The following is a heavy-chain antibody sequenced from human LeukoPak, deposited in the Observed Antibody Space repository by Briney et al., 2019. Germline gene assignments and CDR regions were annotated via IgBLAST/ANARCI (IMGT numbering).Heavy chain of an antibody. CDR2: ISYDGSNI. CDR3: ARDRVRSVVVPAAPQDY. J-gene: IGHJ4*02. Sequence: GGSLRLSCAASGFTFSSYAMHWVRQAPGQGLEWVAVISYDGSNIYYADSVKGRFTISRDNSENMLYLQMNSLRDADTAVYYCARDRVRSVVVPAAPQDYWGQGTLVTVSS. V-gene: IGHV3-30*04. CDR1: GFTFSSYA. D-gene: IGHD2-2*01.